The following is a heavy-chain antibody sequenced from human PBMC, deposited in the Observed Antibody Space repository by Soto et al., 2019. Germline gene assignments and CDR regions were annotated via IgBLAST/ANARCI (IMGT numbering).Heavy chain of an antibody. CDR2: IIPILGIA. CDR1: GGTFSSYT. Sequence: QVQLVQSGAEVKKPGSSVKVSCKASGGTFSSYTISWVRQAPGQGLEWMGRIIPILGIANYAQKFQGRVTITAHKSTSKAYMELSSLRSEDTAVYYCARAYCSSTSCPAPFDYWGQGTLVTVSS. D-gene: IGHD2-2*01. CDR3: ARAYCSSTSCPAPFDY. V-gene: IGHV1-69*02. J-gene: IGHJ4*02.